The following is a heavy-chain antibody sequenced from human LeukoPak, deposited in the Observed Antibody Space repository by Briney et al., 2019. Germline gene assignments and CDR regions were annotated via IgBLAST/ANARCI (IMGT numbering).Heavy chain of an antibody. D-gene: IGHD6-25*01. Sequence: PGGSLRLSCLTSGFTLSTNAMSWVRQAPGKGLEWISGISDSGSSTYYADSVKGRFTISRDNSKSTLYLQMNSLRAEDTAVYYCAKDLAARAFDYWGQGTLVTVSS. J-gene: IGHJ4*02. CDR2: ISDSGSST. V-gene: IGHV3-23*01. CDR3: AKDLAARAFDY. CDR1: GFTLSTNA.